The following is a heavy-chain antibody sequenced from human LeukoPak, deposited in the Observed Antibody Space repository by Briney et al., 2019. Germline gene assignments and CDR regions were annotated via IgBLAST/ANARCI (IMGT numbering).Heavy chain of an antibody. D-gene: IGHD6-13*01. Sequence: GGSLRLSCAVSGFTFSDHYMDWVRQAPGKGLEWVGRTRNKANSYTTEYAASVKGRFTISRDDSKNSLYLQMNSLKTEDTAVYYCASGSSSSWEFDYWGQGTLVTVSS. CDR1: GFTFSDHY. CDR2: TRNKANSYTT. V-gene: IGHV3-72*01. CDR3: ASGSSSSWEFDY. J-gene: IGHJ4*02.